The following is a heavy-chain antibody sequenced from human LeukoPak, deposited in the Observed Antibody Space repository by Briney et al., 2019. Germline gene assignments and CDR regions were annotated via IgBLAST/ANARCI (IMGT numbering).Heavy chain of an antibody. V-gene: IGHV3-53*01. Sequence: GGSLRLSCAASGFTVSSNYMSWVRQAPGKGLEWVSVIYSGGSTYYADSVKGRFTISRDNSKNTLYLQMNSLRAEDTDVYYCARTGDSSGYYPFDYWGQGTLVTVSS. CDR3: ARTGDSSGYYPFDY. J-gene: IGHJ4*02. CDR1: GFTVSSNY. CDR2: IYSGGST. D-gene: IGHD3-22*01.